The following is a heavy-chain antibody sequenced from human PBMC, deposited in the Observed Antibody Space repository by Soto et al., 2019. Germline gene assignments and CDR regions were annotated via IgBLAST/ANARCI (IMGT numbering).Heavy chain of an antibody. CDR3: VGELGVRSFHV. V-gene: IGHV3-23*01. D-gene: IGHD7-27*01. J-gene: IGHJ3*01. CDR1: GFTFSSYA. CDR2: ISGSGVST. Sequence: GGSLRLSCAASGFTFSSYAMSWVRQAPGKGLEWVSTISGSGVSTYYADSVKGRFTISRDNSKNTLYLQMNSLRVEDTAVYYCVGELGVRSFHVWGQGTMVTVSS.